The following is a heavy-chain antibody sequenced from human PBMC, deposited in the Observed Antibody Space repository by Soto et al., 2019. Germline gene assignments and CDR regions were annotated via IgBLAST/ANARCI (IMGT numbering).Heavy chain of an antibody. Sequence: SGHTLTEFSIHWVRQAPGKGLEWVSGISDSGSRTYYEDSVKGRFTISRDNSKNTLSLEMNTLRAEDTAVYYCAKDSGWLHHYWGQGTLVTVSS. D-gene: IGHD5-12*01. J-gene: IGHJ4*02. V-gene: IGHV3-23*01. CDR2: ISDSGSRT. CDR3: AKDSGWLHHY. CDR1: GHTLTEFS.